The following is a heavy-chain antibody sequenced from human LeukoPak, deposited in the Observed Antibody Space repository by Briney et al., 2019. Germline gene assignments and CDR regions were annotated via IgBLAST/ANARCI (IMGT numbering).Heavy chain of an antibody. CDR3: ARTQIPGRVMTYFFDQ. D-gene: IGHD2-21*02. V-gene: IGHV3-23*01. CDR2: ISGSGGTT. CDR1: GSTLTNNA. J-gene: IGHJ4*02. Sequence: GGPLRPPCAPPGSTLTNNAMNWVAQPPGKGLKGSPPISGSGGTTYYADSVKGRFTVSRDNSKNTLYLQMNSLRAEDTAVYYCARTQIPGRVMTYFFDQWGQGTLVTVSS.